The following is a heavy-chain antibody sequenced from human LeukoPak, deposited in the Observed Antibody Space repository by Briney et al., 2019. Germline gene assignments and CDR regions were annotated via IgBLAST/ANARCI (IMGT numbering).Heavy chain of an antibody. V-gene: IGHV3-23*01. D-gene: IGHD3-10*01. J-gene: IGHJ3*02. CDR1: GFTLGSYA. Sequence: PGGSLRLSCAASGFTLGSYAMNSVRQAPGKGLEWVSVTGASGGSTYYADSVKGRFTISRDNSKNTLYLQMTSLRPEDTAVYYSAKDFGPRVDAFDMWGPGTMVTVSS. CDR3: AKDFGPRVDAFDM. CDR2: TGASGGST.